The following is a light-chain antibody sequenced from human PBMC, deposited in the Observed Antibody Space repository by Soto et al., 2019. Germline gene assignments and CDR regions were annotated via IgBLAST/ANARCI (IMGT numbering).Light chain of an antibody. CDR3: SSYTSSSTYV. CDR2: DVS. CDR1: SSDVGAYNS. Sequence: QSVLTQPASVSGSPGQSIAISCTGTSSDVGAYNSVSWYQQHPGRAPKLMIHDVSNRPSGVSNRFSGSKSGNTASLTISRLQAEDEADYYCSSYTSSSTYVFGTGTKVTVL. V-gene: IGLV2-14*03. J-gene: IGLJ1*01.